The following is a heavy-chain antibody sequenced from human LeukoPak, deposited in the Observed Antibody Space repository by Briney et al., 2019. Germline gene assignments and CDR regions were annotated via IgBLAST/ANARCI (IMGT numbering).Heavy chain of an antibody. Sequence: PSETLSLTCAVYGGSFSGYYWSWIRQPPGKGLEWIGEINHSGSTNYNPSFKSRVTISVDTSKNQFSLKLSSVTAADTAVYYCARWNWDRDYWGQGTLVTVSS. CDR1: GGSFSGYY. CDR2: INHSGST. J-gene: IGHJ4*02. V-gene: IGHV4-34*01. D-gene: IGHD1-1*01. CDR3: ARWNWDRDY.